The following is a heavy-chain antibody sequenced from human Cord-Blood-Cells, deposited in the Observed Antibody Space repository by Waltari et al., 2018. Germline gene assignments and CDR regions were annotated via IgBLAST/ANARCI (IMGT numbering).Heavy chain of an antibody. CDR2: MNPNSGNT. V-gene: IGHV1-8*03. D-gene: IGHD2-15*01. CDR1: GYTFTSYD. J-gene: IGHJ4*02. CDR3: ARKGGWWDPEEYYFDY. Sequence: QVQLVQSGAEVKKPGASVKVSCKASGYTFTSYDINWVRQATGQGLEWMGWMNPNSGNTGYAQKFQGRVTITRNTSISTAYMELSSLRSEDTAVYYCARKGGWWDPEEYYFDYWGQGTLVTVSS.